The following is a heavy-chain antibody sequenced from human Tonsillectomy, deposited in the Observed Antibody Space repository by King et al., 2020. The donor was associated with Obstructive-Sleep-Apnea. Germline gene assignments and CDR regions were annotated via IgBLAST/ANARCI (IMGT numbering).Heavy chain of an antibody. CDR1: GYSFTTYW. CDR2: IYPGDSES. V-gene: IGHV5-51*01. J-gene: IGHJ4*02. D-gene: IGHD1-26*01. Sequence: QLVQSGAEVKKPGASLKISCKVSGYSFTTYWIGWVRQMPGKGLEWMGIIYPGDSESRYSPSFQGQVTFSADKSINTAYLHWSSLKASDTAMYFCARRGGRLFDYWGQGTLVTVSS. CDR3: ARRGGRLFDY.